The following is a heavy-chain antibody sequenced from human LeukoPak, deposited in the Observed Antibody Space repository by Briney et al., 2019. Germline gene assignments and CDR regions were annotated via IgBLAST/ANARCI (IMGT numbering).Heavy chain of an antibody. V-gene: IGHV3-30*04. CDR1: GFSFSGYA. Sequence: GALRLSCAASGFSFSGYAMHWVRRTPGKGLEWVAVISHDEKNKFYAESVKGRFTITRDNSKNTLFLEMNSLRPEDTAFYYCATTSRGVIITRLDYWGQGTLVTVSS. J-gene: IGHJ4*02. CDR3: ATTSRGVIITRLDY. CDR2: ISHDEKNK. D-gene: IGHD3-10*01.